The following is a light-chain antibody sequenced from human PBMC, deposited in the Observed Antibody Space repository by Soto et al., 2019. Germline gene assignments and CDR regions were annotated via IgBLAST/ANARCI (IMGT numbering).Light chain of an antibody. Sequence: EIVLTQSPGTLSLSPGERATLSCRASQSVSSSYLAWYQQKPGQAPRLLIYGASSRATGIPARFSGSGSGPDFPLTISRLEPEDFAVYYCQQYGSSPVTFGPGTKVDIK. CDR3: QQYGSSPVT. CDR1: QSVSSSY. CDR2: GAS. J-gene: IGKJ3*01. V-gene: IGKV3-20*01.